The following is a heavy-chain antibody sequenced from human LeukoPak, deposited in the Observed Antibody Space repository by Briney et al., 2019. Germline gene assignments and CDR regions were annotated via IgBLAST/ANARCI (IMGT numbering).Heavy chain of an antibody. J-gene: IGHJ4*02. CDR1: GYTFTGYY. V-gene: IGHV1-2*02. Sequence: ASVKVSCKASGYTFTGYYMHWVRQAPGQGLKWMGWINPNSGGTNYAQKFQGRVTMTRDTSISTAYMELSRLRSDDTAVYYCARDQYYYDSSGYFDYWGQGTLVTVSS. CDR3: ARDQYYYDSSGYFDY. CDR2: INPNSGGT. D-gene: IGHD3-22*01.